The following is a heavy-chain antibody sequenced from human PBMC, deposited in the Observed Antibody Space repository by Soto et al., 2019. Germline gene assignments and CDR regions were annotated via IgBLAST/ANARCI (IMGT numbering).Heavy chain of an antibody. D-gene: IGHD2-15*01. CDR3: ASGGVAATTDY. Sequence: ASVKVSCEACGDSFTSYDINWVRQATGQGLEWMGWMNPNSGNTGYAQKFQGRVTMTRNTSISTAYMELSSLRSEDTAVYYCASGGVAATTDYWGQGTLVTVSS. CDR2: MNPNSGNT. V-gene: IGHV1-8*01. J-gene: IGHJ4*02. CDR1: GDSFTSYD.